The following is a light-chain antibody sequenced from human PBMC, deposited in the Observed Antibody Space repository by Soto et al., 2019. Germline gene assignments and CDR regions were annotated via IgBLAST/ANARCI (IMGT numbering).Light chain of an antibody. Sequence: QSVLTQPASVSGSPGQSIAISCTGTSSYVGGYNYVSWYQQHPGKAPKLMVYDVNDRPSGVSDRFSGSKSGNTASLTISGLQAEDEADYYCSSYTSSSTYVFGTGTKLTVL. V-gene: IGLV2-14*01. CDR2: DVN. CDR3: SSYTSSSTYV. J-gene: IGLJ1*01. CDR1: SSYVGGYNY.